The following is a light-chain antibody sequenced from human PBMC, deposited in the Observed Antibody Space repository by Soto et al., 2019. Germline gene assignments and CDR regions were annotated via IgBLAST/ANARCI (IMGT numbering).Light chain of an antibody. CDR1: QSISSW. V-gene: IGKV1-5*03. CDR3: QQYNSYSS. Sequence: DIQMTQSPSTLSASVGDRVTITCRASQSISSWLAWYQQKPGKAPKLLIYKASNLESGVPSRFSGSGSGTEFTLTISSLQPDDFATYYCQQYNSYSSFGQGTKADIK. J-gene: IGKJ1*01. CDR2: KAS.